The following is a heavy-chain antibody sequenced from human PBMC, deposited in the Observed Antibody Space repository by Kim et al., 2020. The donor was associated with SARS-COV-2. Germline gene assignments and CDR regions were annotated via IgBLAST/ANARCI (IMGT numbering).Heavy chain of an antibody. Sequence: ASVKVSCKASGYTFTGYYIHWVRRAPGQGLEWMGWINPDTGDTKYAQKFQGRITMTRDTSISTAYMELRSLRSDDTAVYYCARDDRRSSDWLPGDDWGQGTLVTVSS. D-gene: IGHD3-9*01. CDR3: ARDDRRSSDWLPGDD. CDR2: INPDTGDT. J-gene: IGHJ4*02. CDR1: GYTFTGYY. V-gene: IGHV1-2*02.